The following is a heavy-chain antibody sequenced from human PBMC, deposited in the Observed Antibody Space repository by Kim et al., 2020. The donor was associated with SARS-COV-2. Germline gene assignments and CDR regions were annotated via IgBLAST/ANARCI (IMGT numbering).Heavy chain of an antibody. J-gene: IGHJ6*02. V-gene: IGHV4-39*07. CDR3: ARVIRDSGDSYYFYGIDV. D-gene: IGHD3-10*01. CDR2: VHYSGKS. Sequence: SETLSLTCSVSGDSITNTKYSWGWVRQSPGKGLEYIGSVHYSGKSYYRPSLKSRVSISLDTSKRQFSLKLASVTAADTAVYYCARVIRDSGDSYYFYGIDVWGQGTAVTVSS. CDR1: GDSITNTKYS.